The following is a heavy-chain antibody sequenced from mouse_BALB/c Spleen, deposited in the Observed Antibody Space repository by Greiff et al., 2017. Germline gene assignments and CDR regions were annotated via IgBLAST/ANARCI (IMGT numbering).Heavy chain of an antibody. J-gene: IGHJ2*01. D-gene: IGHD3-3*01. V-gene: IGHV1-82*01. Sequence: QVQLQQSGPELVKPGASVKISCKASGYAFSSSWMNWVKQRPGQGLEWIGRIYPGDGDTNYNGKFKGKATLTADKSSSTAYMQLSSLTSVDSAVYFCARGEGTGDYFDYWGQGTTLTVSS. CDR1: GYAFSSSW. CDR2: IYPGDGDT. CDR3: ARGEGTGDYFDY.